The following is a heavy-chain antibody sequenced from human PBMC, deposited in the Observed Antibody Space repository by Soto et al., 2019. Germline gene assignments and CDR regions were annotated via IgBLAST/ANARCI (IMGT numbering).Heavy chain of an antibody. D-gene: IGHD4-17*01. V-gene: IGHV3-7*03. CDR3: AKLRGDYTVFDY. J-gene: IGHJ4*02. CDR2: IKQDGSVK. CDR1: GFTFSNYW. Sequence: LRLSCAPSGFTFSNYWMSWVRRAPGQGLEWVASIKQDGSVKHYVDSVKGRFTISRDNAEKSLHLQMNSLRAEDTAVYYCAKLRGDYTVFDYWGQGARVTVSS.